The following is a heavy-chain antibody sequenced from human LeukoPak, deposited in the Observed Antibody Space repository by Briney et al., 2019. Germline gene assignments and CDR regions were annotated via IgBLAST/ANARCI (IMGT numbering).Heavy chain of an antibody. D-gene: IGHD5-12*01. J-gene: IGHJ4*02. CDR2: IYYSGST. Sequence: SETLSLTCTVSGGSISSYYWSWIRQPPGKGLEWIGYIYYSGSTNYNPSLKSRVTISVDTSKNQFSLKLSSVTAADTAVYYCARNLISSSGYEFDYWGQGTLVTVSS. CDR3: ARNLISSSGYEFDY. V-gene: IGHV4-59*08. CDR1: GGSISSYY.